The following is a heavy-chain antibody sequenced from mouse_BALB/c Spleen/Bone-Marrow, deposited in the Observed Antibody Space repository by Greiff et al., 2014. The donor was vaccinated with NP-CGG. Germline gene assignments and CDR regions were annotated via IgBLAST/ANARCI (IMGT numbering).Heavy chain of an antibody. CDR3: ARYYYGSSYLDY. Sequence: EVQLQQSGAELVKPGASVKLSCTASGFNIKDTYMHWVKQRPEQGLEWIGRIDPANGNTKYDPKFQGKATITADTSSNTACLQLSSLTSEDTAVYYCARYYYGSSYLDYWGQGTTLTVSS. CDR1: GFNIKDTY. J-gene: IGHJ2*01. CDR2: IDPANGNT. D-gene: IGHD1-1*01. V-gene: IGHV14-3*02.